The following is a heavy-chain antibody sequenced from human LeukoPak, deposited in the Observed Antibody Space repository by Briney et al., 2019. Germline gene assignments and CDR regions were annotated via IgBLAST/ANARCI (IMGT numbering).Heavy chain of an antibody. CDR2: IKEDGSDK. CDR1: GFTFSSYW. CDR3: ARDGGFLTHNY. D-gene: IGHD3-9*01. J-gene: IGHJ4*02. V-gene: IGHV3-7*01. Sequence: GGSLRLSCAASGFTFSSYWMSWVRQAPGKGLEWVANIKEDGSDKYYVDSVKGRFTISRDNAKNSMYLQMDSLRAEDTAVYYCARDGGFLTHNYWGQGTLVTVSS.